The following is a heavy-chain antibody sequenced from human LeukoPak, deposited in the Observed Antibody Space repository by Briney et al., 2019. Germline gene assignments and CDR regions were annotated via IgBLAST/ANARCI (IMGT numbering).Heavy chain of an antibody. CDR3: AKDLGYSYGWVDY. D-gene: IGHD5-18*01. V-gene: IGHV3-23*01. Sequence: GGSLRLSCAASGFTFSSYAMSWVRQAPGKGLEWVSTISGNGAKTFSPGSVKGRFSISRDNSKNTLYLQMNSLRAEDTALYYCAKDLGYSYGWVDYWGQGILVTVSS. CDR2: ISGNGAKT. CDR1: GFTFSSYA. J-gene: IGHJ4*02.